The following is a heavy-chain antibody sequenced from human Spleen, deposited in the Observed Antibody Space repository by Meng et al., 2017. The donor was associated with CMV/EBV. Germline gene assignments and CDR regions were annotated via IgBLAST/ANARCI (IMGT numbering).Heavy chain of an antibody. CDR3: ARLWESVDTALTLYYFDY. Sequence: SETLSLTCAVYGGSFSGYYWSWIRQPPGKGLEWIGEINHSGSTNYNPSLKSRVTISVDTSKNQFSLKLSSVTAADTAVFYCARLWESVDTALTLYYFDYWGQGTLVTVSS. J-gene: IGHJ4*02. D-gene: IGHD3-10*01. V-gene: IGHV4-34*01. CDR1: GGSFSGYY. CDR2: INHSGST.